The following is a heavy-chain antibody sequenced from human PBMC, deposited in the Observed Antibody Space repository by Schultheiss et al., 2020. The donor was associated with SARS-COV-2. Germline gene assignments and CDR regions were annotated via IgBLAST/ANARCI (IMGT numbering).Heavy chain of an antibody. D-gene: IGHD4-17*01. CDR1: GFTFSSYE. J-gene: IGHJ6*02. Sequence: GESLKISCAASGFTFSSYEMNWVRQAPGKGLEWVSYISSSGSTIYYADSVKGRFTISRDNSKNTLYLQMNSLRAEDTAVYYCARGPPATTVTREIGYYYGMDVWGQGTTVTVSS. CDR2: ISSSGSTI. CDR3: ARGPPATTVTREIGYYYGMDV. V-gene: IGHV3-48*03.